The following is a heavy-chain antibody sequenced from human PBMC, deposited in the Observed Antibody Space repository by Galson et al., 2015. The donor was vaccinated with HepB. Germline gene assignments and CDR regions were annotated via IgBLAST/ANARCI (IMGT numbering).Heavy chain of an antibody. J-gene: IGHJ4*02. CDR1: GYTFTSYV. V-gene: IGHV1-18*01. D-gene: IGHD6-25*01. Sequence: SVKVPCKASGYTFTSYVITWVRQAPGQGLEWMGRISTSNGDTKYAQKPQGRVTMTTDTSTSTAYLELRSLQSDDTAVYYCARGSSGAGYWGQGSLVTVSS. CDR2: ISTSNGDT. CDR3: ARGSSGAGY.